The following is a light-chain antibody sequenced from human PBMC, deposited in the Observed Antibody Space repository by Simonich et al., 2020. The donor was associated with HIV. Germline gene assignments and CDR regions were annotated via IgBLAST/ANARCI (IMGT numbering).Light chain of an antibody. J-gene: IGKJ1*01. Sequence: EIVLTQSPGTLSLSPGERATLSCRASQRISSSFLAWYQQKPGLAPRLLIYDASTRATGIPDRFSGSVSGTEFTLTISSLQSEDFAVYYCQQYNNWPPWTFGQGTKVEIK. CDR1: QRISSS. V-gene: IGKV3D-15*01. CDR2: DAS. CDR3: QQYNNWPPWT.